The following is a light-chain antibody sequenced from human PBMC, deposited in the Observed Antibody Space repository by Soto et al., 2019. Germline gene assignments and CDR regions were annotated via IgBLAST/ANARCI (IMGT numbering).Light chain of an antibody. V-gene: IGKV3-11*01. CDR1: QSVSSF. CDR2: FAS. J-gene: IGKJ4*01. Sequence: EIVLTQSPATLSLSPGERATLSCRASQSVSSFLAWYQQRPGQAPRLLIYFASNRAAGVPPRFSGSGSGTDLTLTISSLEPEDFAVYSCQQRHDSPPTFGGGTKVEIK. CDR3: QQRHDSPPT.